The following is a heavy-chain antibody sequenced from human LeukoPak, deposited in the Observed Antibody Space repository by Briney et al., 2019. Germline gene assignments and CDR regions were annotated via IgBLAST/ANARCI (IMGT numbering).Heavy chain of an antibody. D-gene: IGHD2-2*01. V-gene: IGHV4-34*01. CDR1: GGSFSGYY. CDR3: ARRSPSTNYYYYGMDV. CDR2: INHSGST. J-gene: IGHJ6*02. Sequence: SETLSLTCAVYGGSFSGYYWSWIRQPPGKGLEWIGEINHSGSTNYNPSLKSRVTISVDTSKNQFSLKLSSVTAADTAVYYCARRSPSTNYYYYGMDVWGQGTTVTVSS.